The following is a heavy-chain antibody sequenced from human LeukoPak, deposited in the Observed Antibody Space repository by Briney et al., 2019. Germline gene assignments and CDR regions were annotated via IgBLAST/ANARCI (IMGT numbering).Heavy chain of an antibody. CDR2: IYYSGST. Sequence: SETLSLTCTVSGGSISSSSYYWGWIRQPPGKGLEWIGSIYYSGSTYYNPSLKSRVTISVDTSKNQFSLKLSSVTAADTAVYYCASNPYYYGSGSYDYWGQGTLVTVSS. V-gene: IGHV4-39*07. J-gene: IGHJ4*02. CDR3: ASNPYYYGSGSYDY. D-gene: IGHD3-10*01. CDR1: GGSISSSSYY.